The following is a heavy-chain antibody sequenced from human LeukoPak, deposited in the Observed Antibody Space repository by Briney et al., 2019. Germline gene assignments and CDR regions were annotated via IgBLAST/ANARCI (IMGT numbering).Heavy chain of an antibody. J-gene: IGHJ4*02. D-gene: IGHD1-20*01. Sequence: PSETLSLTCTVSGGSISSISYCWGWIREPPGKGLEWIETINYRGDTYHNPSLKSRVTISVDSSKNQFSLKLSNVTAADTAVYYCVRLQAVTGNFDYWGQGALVTVSS. V-gene: IGHV4-39*07. CDR2: INYRGDT. CDR1: GGSISSISYC. CDR3: VRLQAVTGNFDY.